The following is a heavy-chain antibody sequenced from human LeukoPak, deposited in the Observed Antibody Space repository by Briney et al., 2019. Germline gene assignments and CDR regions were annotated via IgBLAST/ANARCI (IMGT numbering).Heavy chain of an antibody. CDR3: AKGGSSYYYYYGMDV. CDR2: ITGRGDET. D-gene: IGHD3-10*01. CDR1: GFIFSNYA. V-gene: IGHV3-23*01. J-gene: IGHJ6*02. Sequence: GGSLRLSCAASGFIFSNYALMWVRQAPGKGLEWVSSITGRGDETFYADSVKGRFSLSRDNSKNMLYLQMYSLGAEDTAVYYCAKGGSSYYYYYGMDVWGQGTTVTVSS.